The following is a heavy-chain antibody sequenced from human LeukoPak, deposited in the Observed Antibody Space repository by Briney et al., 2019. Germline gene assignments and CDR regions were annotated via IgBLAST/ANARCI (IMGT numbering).Heavy chain of an antibody. CDR3: VRALGSSSADY. V-gene: IGHV3-7*01. Sequence: GGSLRLSCAASGFTFTHSWMSWVRQAPGKGLEWVANTKQDGSERYYVDSVEGRFTISRDNAKNSVSLQMNSLRGEDTAVYYCVRALGSSSADYWGQGTLVTVSS. J-gene: IGHJ4*02. CDR2: TKQDGSER. D-gene: IGHD6-6*01. CDR1: GFTFTHSW.